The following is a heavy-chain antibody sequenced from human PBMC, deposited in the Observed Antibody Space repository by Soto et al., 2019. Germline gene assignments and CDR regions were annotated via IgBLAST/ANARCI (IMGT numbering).Heavy chain of an antibody. V-gene: IGHV3-21*01. CDR1: GFTFSSYS. CDR2: ISSSSSYI. Sequence: EVQLVESGGGLVKPGGSLRLSCAASGFTFSSYSMNWVRQAPGKGLEWVSSISSSSSYIYYADSVKGRFTISRDNAKNSLYPQMNSLRAEYTAVYYCARRSGTGTTPEVVDYWGQGTLVTVSS. J-gene: IGHJ4*02. CDR3: ARRSGTGTTPEVVDY. D-gene: IGHD1-7*01.